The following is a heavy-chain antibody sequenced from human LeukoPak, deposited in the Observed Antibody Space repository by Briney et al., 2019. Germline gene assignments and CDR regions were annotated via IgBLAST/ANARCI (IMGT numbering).Heavy chain of an antibody. J-gene: IGHJ4*02. Sequence: GGSLRLSCAASGFTFSSYSMNWVRQAPGKGLEWVSYISSSSSTIYYADSVKGRFTISRDNAKNSLYLQTNSLRDEDTAVYYCAREGYYDSRGPLDYWGQGTLVTVSS. CDR1: GFTFSSYS. CDR3: AREGYYDSRGPLDY. V-gene: IGHV3-48*02. CDR2: ISSSSSTI. D-gene: IGHD3-22*01.